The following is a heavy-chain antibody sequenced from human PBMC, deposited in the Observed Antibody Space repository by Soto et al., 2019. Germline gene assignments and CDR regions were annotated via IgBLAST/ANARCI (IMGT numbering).Heavy chain of an antibody. V-gene: IGHV3-53*01. CDR3: ARDLRYCSSTSCLDYYYYGMDV. Sequence: GGSLRLSCAASGFTVSSNYMSWVRQAPGKGLEWVSVIYSGGSTYYADSVKGRFTISRDNSKNTLYLQMNSLRAEDTAVYYCARDLRYCSSTSCLDYYYYGMDVWGQGTTVTVSS. D-gene: IGHD2-2*01. CDR1: GFTVSSNY. CDR2: IYSGGST. J-gene: IGHJ6*02.